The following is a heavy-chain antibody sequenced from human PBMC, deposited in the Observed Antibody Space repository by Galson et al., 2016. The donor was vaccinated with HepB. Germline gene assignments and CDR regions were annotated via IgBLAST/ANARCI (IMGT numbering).Heavy chain of an antibody. CDR3: ARKNYGLQS. Sequence: SVKVSCKASGFTFTGYYIHWVRQAPGQGLEWMGRINPNSGDTVYAQKFLGRVSMTRDTSIDTAYMGLSGLTSDDTAIYYCARKNYGLQSWGQGTLVTVSS. V-gene: IGHV1-2*06. J-gene: IGHJ5*02. CDR1: GFTFTGYY. D-gene: IGHD3-10*01. CDR2: INPNSGDT.